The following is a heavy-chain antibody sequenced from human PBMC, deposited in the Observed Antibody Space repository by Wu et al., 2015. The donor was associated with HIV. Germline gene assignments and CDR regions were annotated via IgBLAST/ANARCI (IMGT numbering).Heavy chain of an antibody. D-gene: IGHD3-10*01. J-gene: IGHJ4*02. CDR2: ISAYNGNT. Sequence: QVQLVQSGSEVKKSGASVNVSCKASGYTITDYYLHWVRQAPGQGLEWMGWISAYNGNTNYAQKLQGRVTMTTDTSTSTAYMELRSLRSDDTAVYYCARDRGYGSGSYYLDYWGQGTLVTVSS. CDR1: GYTITDYY. CDR3: ARDRGYGSGSYYLDY. V-gene: IGHV1-18*01.